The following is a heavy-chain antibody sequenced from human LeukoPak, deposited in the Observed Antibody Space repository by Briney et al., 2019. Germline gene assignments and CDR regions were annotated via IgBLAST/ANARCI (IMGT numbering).Heavy chain of an antibody. Sequence: GGSLRLSCAASGFTFSSYAMSWVRQAPGKGLEWVSAISGSGGSTYYADSVKGRFTISRDNSKNTLYLQMNSLRAEDTAVYYCAALMGYCSTTSCRGYFDLWGRGTLVTVSS. CDR1: GFTFSSYA. J-gene: IGHJ2*01. V-gene: IGHV3-23*01. CDR2: ISGSGGST. D-gene: IGHD2-2*01. CDR3: AALMGYCSTTSCRGYFDL.